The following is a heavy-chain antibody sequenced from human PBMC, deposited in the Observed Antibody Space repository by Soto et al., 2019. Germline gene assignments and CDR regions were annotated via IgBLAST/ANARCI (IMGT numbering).Heavy chain of an antibody. D-gene: IGHD2-8*01. CDR3: ARVGYCTNGVCFTQGYYYYGMDV. V-gene: IGHV1-69*13. J-gene: IGHJ6*02. CDR1: GGTFSSYA. Sequence: SVKVSCKASGGTFSSYAISWVRQAPGQGLEWMGGIIPIFGTANYAQKFQGRVTITADESTSTAYMELSSLRSEDTAVYYCARVGYCTNGVCFTQGYYYYGMDVWGQGTTVTVSS. CDR2: IIPIFGTA.